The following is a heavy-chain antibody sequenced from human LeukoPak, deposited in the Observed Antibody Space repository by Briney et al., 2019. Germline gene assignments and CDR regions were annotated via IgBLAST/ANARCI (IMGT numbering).Heavy chain of an antibody. CDR1: GGSFSDYY. D-gene: IGHD6-13*01. CDR2: INHSGST. CDR3: AGRVAAAGNSLWFDP. V-gene: IGHV4-34*01. J-gene: IGHJ5*02. Sequence: PSETLSLTCAVYGGSFSDYYWSWIRQPPGKGLEWIGEINHSGSTNYRPSLKSRVTISVHTSKNQFSLKLNSVTAADSAVYYCAGRVAAAGNSLWFDPWGQGTLVTVSS.